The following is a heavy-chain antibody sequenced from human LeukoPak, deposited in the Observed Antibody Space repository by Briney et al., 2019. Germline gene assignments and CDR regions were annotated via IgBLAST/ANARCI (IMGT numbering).Heavy chain of an antibody. V-gene: IGHV3-7*01. J-gene: IGHJ4*02. CDR3: ATLNGPLFEY. D-gene: IGHD2-8*01. CDR1: GFTFSNYW. CDR2: IHQHGNEK. Sequence: HTGGSLRLSCAASGFTFSNYWMSWVRQAPGKGLEWVASIHQHGNEKYLVDSVRGRFTISRDNAKNSLYLQMSSLRAEDTAVYYCATLNGPLFEYWGQGTLVTVSS.